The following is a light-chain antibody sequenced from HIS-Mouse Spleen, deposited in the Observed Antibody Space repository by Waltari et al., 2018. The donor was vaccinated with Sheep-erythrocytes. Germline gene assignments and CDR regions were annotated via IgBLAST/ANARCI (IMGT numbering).Light chain of an antibody. Sequence: QSALTQPPSASGSPGQSVTISCTGTSSDVGGYNHVPWYQQHPGKTPKLIICEVSKRPSGVPGRFSGSKSGNTASLTVSGLQAEDEADYYCSSYAGSNNFEVVFGGGTKLTVL. CDR2: EVS. V-gene: IGLV2-8*01. J-gene: IGLJ2*01. CDR3: SSYAGSNNFEVV. CDR1: SSDVGGYNH.